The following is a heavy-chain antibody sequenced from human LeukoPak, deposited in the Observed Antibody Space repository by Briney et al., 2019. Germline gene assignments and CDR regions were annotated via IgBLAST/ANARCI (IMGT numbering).Heavy chain of an antibody. CDR1: GYTFIGYY. V-gene: IGHV1-2*02. CDR3: ARDLVNYDFWNLYGMDV. CDR2: INPNSGGT. D-gene: IGHD3-3*01. Sequence: ASVKVSCKASGYTFIGYYMHWVRQAPGQGLEWMGWINPNSGGTNYAQKLQGRVTMTTDTSTSTAYMELRSLRSDDTAVYYCARDLVNYDFWNLYGMDVWGQGTTVTVSS. J-gene: IGHJ6*02.